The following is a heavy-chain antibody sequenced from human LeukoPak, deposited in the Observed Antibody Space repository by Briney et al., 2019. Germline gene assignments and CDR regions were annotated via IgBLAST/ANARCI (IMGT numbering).Heavy chain of an antibody. CDR1: GFTFSGSA. D-gene: IGHD5-24*01. Sequence: PGGSLRLSCAASGFTFSGSAMHGVRQASGKGLEWVGRIRSKANSYATAYAASVKGRFTNSRDDSKKTAYLQMNSLNTEDTAVYYCTRTEEGDGYNGFIDYWGQGTLVTVSS. CDR2: IRSKANSYAT. J-gene: IGHJ4*02. V-gene: IGHV3-73*01. CDR3: TRTEEGDGYNGFIDY.